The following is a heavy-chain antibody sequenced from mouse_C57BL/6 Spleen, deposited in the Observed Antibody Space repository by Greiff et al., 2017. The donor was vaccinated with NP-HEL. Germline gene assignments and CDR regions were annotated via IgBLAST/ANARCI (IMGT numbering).Heavy chain of an antibody. CDR3: ASYYYGSSLWFAY. V-gene: IGHV1-66*01. D-gene: IGHD1-1*01. J-gene: IGHJ3*01. Sequence: QVHVKQSGPELVKPGASVKISCKASGYSFTSYYIHWVKQRPGQGLEWIGWIYPGSGNTKYNEKFKGKATLTADTSSSTAYMQLSSLTSEDSAVYYCASYYYGSSLWFAYWGQGTLVTVSA. CDR1: GYSFTSYY. CDR2: IYPGSGNT.